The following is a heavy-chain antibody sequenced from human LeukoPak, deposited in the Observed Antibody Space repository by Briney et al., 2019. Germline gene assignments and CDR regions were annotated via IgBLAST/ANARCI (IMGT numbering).Heavy chain of an antibody. CDR1: GFTFDDYA. Sequence: GGSLRLSCAASGFTFDDYAMHWVRQAPGKGLEWVSGISWNSGSIGYADSVKGRFTISRDNAKNSLYLQMNSLRAEDTALYYCAKDIKYYGSGPDSGLDYWGQGTLVTVSS. J-gene: IGHJ4*02. V-gene: IGHV3-9*01. CDR2: ISWNSGSI. D-gene: IGHD3-10*01. CDR3: AKDIKYYGSGPDSGLDY.